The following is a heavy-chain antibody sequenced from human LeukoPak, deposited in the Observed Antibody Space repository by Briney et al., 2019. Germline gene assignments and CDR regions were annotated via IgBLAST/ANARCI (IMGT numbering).Heavy chain of an antibody. D-gene: IGHD3-22*01. J-gene: IGHJ4*02. CDR1: GFTFSSYG. Sequence: GSLRLSCAASGFTFSSYGMSWVRKAPGKGLEWVSSIGGSGANTYYADSVKGRFTISRDNSKSTMYLQMNSLRAEDTAVYHCAKTNGYYDLWGQGTLVTVSS. CDR3: AKTNGYYDL. V-gene: IGHV3-23*01. CDR2: IGGSGANT.